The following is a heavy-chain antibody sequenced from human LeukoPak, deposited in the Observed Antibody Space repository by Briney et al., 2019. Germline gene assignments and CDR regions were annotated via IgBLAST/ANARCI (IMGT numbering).Heavy chain of an antibody. CDR2: ISGGDNST. D-gene: IGHD2-2*01. J-gene: IGHJ5*01. V-gene: IGHV3-23*01. Sequence: GGSLTLSCAASGFTFSNYDMSWVRQAPGKGLEWVSSISGGDNSTYYADSVKGRFTISRDNSKNTLYLQMNSLRAEDTAVYYCAKDGYSSSWYDCWGQGTLVTASS. CDR1: GFTFSNYD. CDR3: AKDGYSSSWYDC.